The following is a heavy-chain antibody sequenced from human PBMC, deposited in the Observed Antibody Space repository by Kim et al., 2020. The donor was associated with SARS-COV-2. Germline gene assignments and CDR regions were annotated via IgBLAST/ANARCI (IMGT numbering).Heavy chain of an antibody. Sequence: SVKVSCKASGGTFSSYAISWVRQAPGQGLEWMGGIIPIFGTANYAQKFQGRVTITADESTSTAYMELSSLRSEDTAVYYCARGLRVPAPSWYYYYGMDVWGQGTTVTVSS. CDR2: IIPIFGTA. J-gene: IGHJ6*02. V-gene: IGHV1-69*13. D-gene: IGHD2-2*01. CDR1: GGTFSSYA. CDR3: ARGLRVPAPSWYYYYGMDV.